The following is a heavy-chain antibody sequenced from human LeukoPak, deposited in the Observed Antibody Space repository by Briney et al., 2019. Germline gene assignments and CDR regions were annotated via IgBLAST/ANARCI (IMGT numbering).Heavy chain of an antibody. CDR2: INPNSGGT. CDR3: ARESINYYDSSGYFDY. V-gene: IGHV1-2*06. D-gene: IGHD3-22*01. J-gene: IGHJ4*02. Sequence: ASVKVSCKASGYTFTGYYMHWVRQAPGQGLEWMGQINPNSGGTNYAQKFQGRVTMTRDTSISTAYMELSRLRSDDTAVYYCARESINYYDSSGYFDYWGQGTLVTVSS. CDR1: GYTFTGYY.